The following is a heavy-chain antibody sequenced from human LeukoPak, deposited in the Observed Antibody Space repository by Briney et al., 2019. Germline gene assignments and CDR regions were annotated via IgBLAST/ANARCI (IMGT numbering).Heavy chain of an antibody. V-gene: IGHV4-30-4*01. J-gene: IGHJ4*02. CDR1: GGSITSDSSC. CDR3: ARDYYGSGSPPSDN. Sequence: SETLSLTCTVSGGSITSDSSCWSWIRQHPGKGLEWIGYIYYSGTTYYNPSLKSRVTISIDTSKNQFSLKLSSVTAADTAVYYCARDYYGSGSPPSDNWGQGTLVTVSS. CDR2: IYYSGTT. D-gene: IGHD3-10*01.